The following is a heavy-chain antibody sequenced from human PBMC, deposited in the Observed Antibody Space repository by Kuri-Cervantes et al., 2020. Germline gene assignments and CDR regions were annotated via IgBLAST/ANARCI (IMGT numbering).Heavy chain of an antibody. V-gene: IGHV4-34*01. CDR2: INHSGST. CDR1: GGSFSGYH. J-gene: IGHJ4*02. D-gene: IGHD1-26*01. CDR3: ARLDYSESWFDY. Sequence: SQTLSLTCAVYGGSFSGYHCTWVRQPPGQGLEWIGEINHSGSTSYNPSLKSRVTISVDTSKNQFSLTVNSVTAADTALYYCARLDYSESWFDYWGQGTLVTVSS.